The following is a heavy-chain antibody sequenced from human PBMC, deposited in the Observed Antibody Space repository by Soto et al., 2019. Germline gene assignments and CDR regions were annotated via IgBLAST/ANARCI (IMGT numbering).Heavy chain of an antibody. J-gene: IGHJ5*02. CDR2: ISGNGGST. V-gene: IGHV3-23*01. Sequence: GGSLRLSCAASGFTFSSCAMGWVRQAPGKGLEWVSGISGNGGSTYYADSVKGRFTISRDTSKNTLYLQMNSLRAEDTAVYYCARDLLLVASGSFDPWGQGTLVTVSS. CDR1: GFTFSSCA. D-gene: IGHD5-12*01. CDR3: ARDLLLVASGSFDP.